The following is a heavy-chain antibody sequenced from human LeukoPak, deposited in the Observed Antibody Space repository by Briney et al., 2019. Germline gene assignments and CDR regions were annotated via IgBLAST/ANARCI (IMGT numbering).Heavy chain of an antibody. V-gene: IGHV4-59*10. CDR2: IYTSGST. Sequence: SETLSLTCAVYGGSFSGYYWSWIRQPPGKGLEWIGRIYTSGSTNYNPSLKSRVTISVDTSKNQFSLKLSSVTAADTAVYYCARGVLTVISRNAFDIWGQGTMVTVSS. CDR1: GGSFSGYY. J-gene: IGHJ3*02. CDR3: ARGVLTVISRNAFDI. D-gene: IGHD4-17*01.